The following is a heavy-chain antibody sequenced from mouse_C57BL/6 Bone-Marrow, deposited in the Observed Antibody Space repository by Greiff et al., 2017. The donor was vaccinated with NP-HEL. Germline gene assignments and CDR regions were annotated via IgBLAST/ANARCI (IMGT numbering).Heavy chain of an antibody. Sequence: EVMLVESGGGLVKPGGSLKLSCAASGFTFSSYTMSWVRQTPEKRLEWVATISGGGGNTYYPDSVKGRFTISRDNAKNTLYLQMSSLRSEDTALYYCATHYDGYYAWFAYWGQGTLVTVSA. CDR1: GFTFSSYT. CDR3: ATHYDGYYAWFAY. CDR2: ISGGGGNT. D-gene: IGHD2-3*01. J-gene: IGHJ3*01. V-gene: IGHV5-9*01.